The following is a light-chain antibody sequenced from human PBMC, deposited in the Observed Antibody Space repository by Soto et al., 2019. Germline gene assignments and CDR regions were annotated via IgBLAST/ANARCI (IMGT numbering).Light chain of an antibody. V-gene: IGKV3-20*01. CDR2: GVS. CDR1: QTVRSDY. CDR3: HQYGNSPLT. Sequence: EIVLTQSPGTLSLSPGERATLSCRASQTVRSDYFAWYQQKPGQTPRLLIFGVSTRASGTPDRFSGGGSGTDFTLTISRLEPEDFALYYCHQYGNSPLTCGGGTKVEIK. J-gene: IGKJ4*01.